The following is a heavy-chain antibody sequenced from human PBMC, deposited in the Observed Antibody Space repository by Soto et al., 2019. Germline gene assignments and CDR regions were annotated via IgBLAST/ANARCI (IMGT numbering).Heavy chain of an antibody. CDR3: AHRVNMARGPYNYFGP. CDR2: IYWNDEK. CDR1: GFSLTSGVG. Sequence: SGPTLVNPTQTLTLTCSFSGFSLTSGVGVGWIRQPPGKALEWLAIIYWNDEKLYNPSLKTRLTITKDTSKHQVVLTVTDMDPVDTATYYCAHRVNMARGPYNYFGPWGQGTLVTVSS. V-gene: IGHV2-5*01. D-gene: IGHD3-10*01. J-gene: IGHJ5*02.